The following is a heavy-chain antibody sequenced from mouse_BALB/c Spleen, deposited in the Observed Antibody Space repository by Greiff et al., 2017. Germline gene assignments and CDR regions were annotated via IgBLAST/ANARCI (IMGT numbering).Heavy chain of an antibody. CDR2: ISYSGSN. Sequence: EVKLMESGPGLVKPSQSLSLTCTVTGYSITSDYAWNWIRQFPGNQLEWMGYISYSGSNSYNPSLKSRISITRDTSKNQFFLQLNSVTTEDTATYYCAGTTVVAGNAMDYWGQGTSVTVAS. J-gene: IGHJ4*01. V-gene: IGHV3-2*02. CDR3: AGTTVVAGNAMDY. D-gene: IGHD1-1*01. CDR1: GYSITSDYA.